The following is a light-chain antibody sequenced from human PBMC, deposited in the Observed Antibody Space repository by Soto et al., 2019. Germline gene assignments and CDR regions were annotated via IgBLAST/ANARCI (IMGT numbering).Light chain of an antibody. CDR3: QQYGGSIT. J-gene: IGKJ5*01. CDR2: WAS. Sequence: DIVMTQSPDSLAVSLGERATINCKSSQSLLYSSNNKNYLTWYQHKPGQPPKLLIYWASTRRSGVPDRFSGSGSGTDFTLTISRLEPEDFAVFYCQQYGGSITFGQGTRLEIK. V-gene: IGKV4-1*01. CDR1: QSLLYSSNNKNY.